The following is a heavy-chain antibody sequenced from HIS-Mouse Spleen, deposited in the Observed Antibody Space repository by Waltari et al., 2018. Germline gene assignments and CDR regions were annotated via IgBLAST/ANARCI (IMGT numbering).Heavy chain of an antibody. CDR1: GGLISSRSYY. CDR2: IFYSGST. J-gene: IGHJ2*01. V-gene: IGHV4-39*07. D-gene: IGHD6-13*01. CDR3: AREIPYSSSWYDWYFDL. Sequence: QLQLQESGPARVKPSETLSLTCTLSGGLISSRSYYLGGIRQPPGKGLEWIGSIFYSGSTYYNPSLKSRVTISVDTSKNQFSLKLSSVTAADTAVYYCAREIPYSSSWYDWYFDLWGRGTLVTVSS.